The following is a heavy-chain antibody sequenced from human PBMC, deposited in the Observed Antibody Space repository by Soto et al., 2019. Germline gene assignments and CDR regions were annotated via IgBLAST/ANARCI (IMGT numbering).Heavy chain of an antibody. D-gene: IGHD3-10*01. J-gene: IGHJ5*02. Sequence: SLKISCVASGFTFRAYDMYWVRQSPGRGLEWVAMISFDGTKIHYADSVKGRFAISRDNGKNRLDLQMNSLRAEDTALYRCVRDILRIQYGSGSFDPCGLRTLVTVSS. CDR2: ISFDGTKI. CDR3: VRDILRIQYGSGSFDP. CDR1: GFTFRAYD. V-gene: IGHV3-33*05.